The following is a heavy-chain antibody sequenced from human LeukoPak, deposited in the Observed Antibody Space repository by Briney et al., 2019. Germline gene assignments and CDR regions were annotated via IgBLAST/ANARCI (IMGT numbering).Heavy chain of an antibody. D-gene: IGHD5-12*01. V-gene: IGHV3-20*01. CDR1: GFTFDDYG. Sequence: GGSLRLAWAASGFTFDDYGMSCVRQAPRGGLGWVSGINWNGGSTGYADSVKGRFTISRDNAKNSLYLQMNSLRAEDTALYHCARDFKDSGYPYAFDIWGQGTMVTVSS. CDR3: ARDFKDSGYPYAFDI. CDR2: INWNGGST. J-gene: IGHJ3*02.